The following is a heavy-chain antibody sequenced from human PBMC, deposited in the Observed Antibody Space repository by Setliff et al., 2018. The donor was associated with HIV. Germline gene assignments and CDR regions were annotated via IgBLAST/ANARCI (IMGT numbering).Heavy chain of an antibody. CDR1: GDSISSSYY. J-gene: IGHJ4*02. CDR2: IYTSGST. D-gene: IGHD5-18*01. CDR3: ATDTAMLQEGTEF. Sequence: PSETLSLTCTVSGDSISSSYYWTWIRQPPGKGLEWIGYIYTSGSTNYNPSLKNRVTISVDTSKNQFSLRLSSVTAADTAVYYCATDTAMLQEGTEFWGQGTLVTVSS. V-gene: IGHV4-4*08.